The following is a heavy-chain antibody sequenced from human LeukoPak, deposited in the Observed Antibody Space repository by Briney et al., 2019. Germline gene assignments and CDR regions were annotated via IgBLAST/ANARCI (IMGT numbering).Heavy chain of an antibody. V-gene: IGHV3-53*01. D-gene: IGHD6-13*01. CDR2: IYSGGST. Sequence: GGSLRLSCAPSGFTLSSNYMSCVRQAPGGGLEWVSVIYSGGSTYYADSVKDRFTIPRHNSKNTLYLQMNSLRDEDTAVYYCARATAAADPGFLFDYWGQGSLVTVSS. J-gene: IGHJ4*02. CDR1: GFTLSSNY. CDR3: ARATAAADPGFLFDY.